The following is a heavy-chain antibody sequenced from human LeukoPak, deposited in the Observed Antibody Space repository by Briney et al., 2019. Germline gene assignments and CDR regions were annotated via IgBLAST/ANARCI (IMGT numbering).Heavy chain of an antibody. CDR2: PNSGNT. CDR3: AREYDILTGYYPDWFDH. V-gene: IGHV1-8*01. J-gene: IGHJ5*02. D-gene: IGHD3-9*01. Sequence: PNSGNTGYAQKFQGRVTMTRNTSISTAYMELSSLRSEDTAVYYCAREYDILTGYYPDWFDHWGQGTLVTVSS.